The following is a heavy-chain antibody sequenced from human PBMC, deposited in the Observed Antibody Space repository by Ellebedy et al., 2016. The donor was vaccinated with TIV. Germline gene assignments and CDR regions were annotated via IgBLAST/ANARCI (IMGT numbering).Heavy chain of an antibody. D-gene: IGHD5-12*01. J-gene: IGHJ4*02. Sequence: AASVKVSCKASGYTFTGYYIHWVRQAPGQGLEWMGWINPSSGGTNYAQKFQGRVTMTRDTSISTAYTELSRLRSDDTAVYYCASLGGYDLFDYWGQGTLVTVSS. CDR2: INPSSGGT. CDR3: ASLGGYDLFDY. CDR1: GYTFTGYY. V-gene: IGHV1-2*02.